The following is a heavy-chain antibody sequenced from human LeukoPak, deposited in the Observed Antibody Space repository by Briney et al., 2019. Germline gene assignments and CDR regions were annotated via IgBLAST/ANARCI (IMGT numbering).Heavy chain of an antibody. Sequence: PGGSLRLSCAASGFTFSSYEMNWVRQAPGKGLEWVSYISSSSSIYYGDSVKGRFTMSRDNAKNPLYLQMNSLRAEDTAVYYCAREYSSSSGRCFDSWGQGTLVTVSS. J-gene: IGHJ4*02. CDR3: AREYSSSSGRCFDS. CDR1: GFTFSSYE. CDR2: ISSSSSI. D-gene: IGHD6-6*01. V-gene: IGHV3-48*03.